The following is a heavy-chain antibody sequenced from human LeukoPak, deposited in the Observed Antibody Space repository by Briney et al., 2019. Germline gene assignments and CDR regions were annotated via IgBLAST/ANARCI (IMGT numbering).Heavy chain of an antibody. Sequence: ASVKVSCKASGYTFTGYYMHWVRQAPGQGLEWMGWINPNSGGTNYAQKFQGRVTMTRDTSISTAYMELSRLRSDDTAVYYCARVRFDASGSYYNGWGQGTLVTVPS. CDR3: ARVRFDASGSYYNG. V-gene: IGHV1-2*02. CDR2: INPNSGGT. J-gene: IGHJ4*02. CDR1: GYTFTGYY. D-gene: IGHD3-10*01.